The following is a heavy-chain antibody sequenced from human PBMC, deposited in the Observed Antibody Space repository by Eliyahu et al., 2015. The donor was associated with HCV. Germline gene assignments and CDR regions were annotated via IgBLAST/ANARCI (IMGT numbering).Heavy chain of an antibody. V-gene: IGHV6-1*01. J-gene: IGHJ4*02. Sequence: LGRTYYRSRWFHDYAVSVQSRITINPDTSKNQFSLQLKSVTPEDTAVYYCTRDLSYWGQGTLVTVSS. CDR3: TRDLSY. D-gene: IGHD2/OR15-2a*01. CDR2: TYYRSRWFH.